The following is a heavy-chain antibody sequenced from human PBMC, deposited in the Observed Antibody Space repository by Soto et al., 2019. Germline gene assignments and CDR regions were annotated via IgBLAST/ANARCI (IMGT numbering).Heavy chain of an antibody. CDR2: INANSGGT. CDR1: GFTFSAYY. V-gene: IGHV1-2*02. CDR3: AREVKYFDHRAYYYYYYMDV. D-gene: IGHD3-9*01. J-gene: IGHJ6*03. Sequence: ASVKVSCKASGFTFSAYYIYWVRQAPGQGLEWIGWINANSGGTNNAQKFQGRVTMTRDTSTSTAYMELSGLRSEDTAVYYCAREVKYFDHRAYYYYYYMDVWGKGTTVTVSS.